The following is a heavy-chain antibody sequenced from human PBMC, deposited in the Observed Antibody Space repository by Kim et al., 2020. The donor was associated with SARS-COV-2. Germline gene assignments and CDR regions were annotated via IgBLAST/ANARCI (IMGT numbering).Heavy chain of an antibody. CDR3: ARLRVGATNWYFDL. Sequence: SETLSLTCTVSGGSISSSSYYWGWIRQPPGKGLEWIGSIYYSGSTYYNPSLKSRVTISVDTSKNQFSLKLSSVTAADTAVYYCARLRVGATNWYFDLWGRGTLVTVSS. V-gene: IGHV4-39*01. CDR2: IYYSGST. J-gene: IGHJ2*01. D-gene: IGHD1-26*01. CDR1: GGSISSSSYY.